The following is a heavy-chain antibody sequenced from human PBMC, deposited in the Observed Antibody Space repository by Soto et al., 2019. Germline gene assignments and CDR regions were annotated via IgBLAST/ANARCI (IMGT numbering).Heavy chain of an antibody. Sequence: PGGSRRLSCAASGFTFSSYGMHWVRQAPGKGLEWVAVISYDGGNKYYADSVKGRFTISRDNSKNTLYLQMNSLRAEDAAVYYCAKAFTRGYYGMDVWGQGTTVTVSS. CDR1: GFTFSSYG. CDR3: AKAFTRGYYGMDV. CDR2: ISYDGGNK. D-gene: IGHD3-10*01. V-gene: IGHV3-30*18. J-gene: IGHJ6*02.